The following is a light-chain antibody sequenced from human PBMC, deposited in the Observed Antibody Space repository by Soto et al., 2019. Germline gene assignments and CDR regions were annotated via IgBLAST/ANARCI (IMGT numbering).Light chain of an antibody. J-gene: IGLJ1*01. Sequence: QSVLTQPASVSGSPGQSITISCTGTSSDVGGYIYVSWYQQHPGKAPKLMIYEFSNRPSGVSNRFSGSKSGNTASLTISGLQAEDEAYYYCSSYTSTSTLYVFGSGTKVTVL. CDR3: SSYTSTSTLYV. V-gene: IGLV2-14*01. CDR1: SSDVGGYIY. CDR2: EFS.